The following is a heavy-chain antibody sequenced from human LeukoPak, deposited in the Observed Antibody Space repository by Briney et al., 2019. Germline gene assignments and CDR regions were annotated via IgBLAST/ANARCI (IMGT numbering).Heavy chain of an antibody. CDR2: IYWDDDK. CDR3: AHGQFNFDWLAYNWFDP. CDR1: GFSLSTSGVG. J-gene: IGHJ5*02. D-gene: IGHD3-9*01. V-gene: IGHV2-5*02. Sequence: SGPTLVNPTQTLTLTCTFSGFSLSTSGVGVGWIRQPPGKALEWLALIYWDDDKRYSPSLKSRLTITKDTSKNQVVLTMTNMDPVDTATYYCAHGQFNFDWLAYNWFDPWGQGTLVTVSS.